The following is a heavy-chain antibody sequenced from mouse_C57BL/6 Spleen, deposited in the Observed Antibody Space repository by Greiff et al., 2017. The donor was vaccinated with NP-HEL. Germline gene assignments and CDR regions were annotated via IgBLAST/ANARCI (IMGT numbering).Heavy chain of an antibody. CDR1: GFTFSDYG. CDR2: ISSGSSTI. J-gene: IGHJ1*03. Sequence: EVQLVESGGGLVKPGGSLKLSCAASGFTFSDYGMHWVRQTPVKGLEWVAYISSGSSTIYYAETVKGRFTISRDKAKNTLFLQMTSLRSEDTAMYYFAGFWTKWYFDFWGTGTTVTVSS. V-gene: IGHV5-17*01. CDR3: AGFWTKWYFDF.